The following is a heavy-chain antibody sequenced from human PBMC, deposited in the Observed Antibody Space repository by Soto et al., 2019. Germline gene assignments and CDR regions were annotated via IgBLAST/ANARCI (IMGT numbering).Heavy chain of an antibody. Sequence: SQTLSLTCAISGDSVSSNSAAWNWIRQSPSRGLEWLGRTYYRSKWYNDYAVSVKSRITINPDTSKNQFSLQLNSVTPEDTAVYYCARDLGITIFGVARYYYYGMDVWGQGTTVTVSS. J-gene: IGHJ6*02. D-gene: IGHD3-3*01. CDR1: GDSVSSNSAA. V-gene: IGHV6-1*01. CDR2: TYYRSKWYN. CDR3: ARDLGITIFGVARYYYYGMDV.